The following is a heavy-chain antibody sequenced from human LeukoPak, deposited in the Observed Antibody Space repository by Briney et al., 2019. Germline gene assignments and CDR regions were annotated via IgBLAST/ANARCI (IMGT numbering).Heavy chain of an antibody. CDR3: TREAMQQFPPYYYYYMDV. V-gene: IGHV4-4*07. D-gene: IGHD6-13*01. CDR2: IYSTGTN. Sequence: SETLSLTCSASGDSIINYYWSWIRQPAGKGLEWLGRIYSTGTNDYNPSVKRRLTMSVDISKRQISLKLTSVTAADTAVYYCTREAMQQFPPYYYYYMDVWGKGTAVTVSS. CDR1: GDSIINYY. J-gene: IGHJ6*03.